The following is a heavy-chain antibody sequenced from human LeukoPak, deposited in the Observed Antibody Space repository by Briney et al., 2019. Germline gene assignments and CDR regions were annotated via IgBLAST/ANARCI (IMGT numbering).Heavy chain of an antibody. CDR2: IYYSGST. CDR1: GGSISSGGYY. Sequence: PSETLSLTCTVSGGSISSGGYYTSWIRQHPGKGLEWLGYIYYSGSTYYNPSLKSRVTISVDTSKNQFSLKLSSVTAADTAVYYCARGYDSSGYYLFDYWGQGTLVTVSS. J-gene: IGHJ4*02. CDR3: ARGYDSSGYYLFDY. D-gene: IGHD3-22*01. V-gene: IGHV4-31*03.